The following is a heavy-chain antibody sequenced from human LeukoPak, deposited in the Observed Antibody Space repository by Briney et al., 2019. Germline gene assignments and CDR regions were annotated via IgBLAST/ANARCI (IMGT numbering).Heavy chain of an antibody. CDR1: GYSFTSYG. V-gene: IGHV1-18*01. D-gene: IGHD3-10*01. CDR3: ARDRLLWFGELSV. Sequence: ASVNVSCKASGYSFTSYGISWVRQASGQGLEWMGWISAYNGNTNYAQKLQGRVTMTTDTSTSTAYMELRSLRSDDTAVYYCARDRLLWFGELSVWGQGTLVTVSS. CDR2: ISAYNGNT. J-gene: IGHJ4*02.